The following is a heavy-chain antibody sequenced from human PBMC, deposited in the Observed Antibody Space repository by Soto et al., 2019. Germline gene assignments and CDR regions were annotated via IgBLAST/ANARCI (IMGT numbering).Heavy chain of an antibody. J-gene: IGHJ5*02. Sequence: XETLSLTCTVSGVPTSNYCGSWIRQPPGKGLEWIGSIYYSGSTNYNPSLKSRVTISVDTSKNQFSLQLNSVTAADTAVYYCARGGASSKWLDPWGQGTLVTVSS. V-gene: IGHV4-59*01. CDR3: ARGGASSKWLDP. D-gene: IGHD3-10*01. CDR1: GVPTSNYC. CDR2: IYYSGST.